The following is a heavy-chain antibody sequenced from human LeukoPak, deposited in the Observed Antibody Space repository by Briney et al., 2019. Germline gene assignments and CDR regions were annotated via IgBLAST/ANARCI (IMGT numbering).Heavy chain of an antibody. CDR1: GGSIRRGILY. J-gene: IGHJ5*02. CDR3: AREWGRGYSDGYRFDP. V-gene: IGHV4-61*02. Sequence: PSETLSLTCTVSGGSIRRGILYWGWVRQPAGRGLEWVGRMYPSGSTNYNPSLKSRVTISVDTSKNQFSLRLSSVTAADTAVYYCAREWGRGYSDGYRFDPWGQGNLVTVSS. CDR2: MYPSGST. D-gene: IGHD5-18*01.